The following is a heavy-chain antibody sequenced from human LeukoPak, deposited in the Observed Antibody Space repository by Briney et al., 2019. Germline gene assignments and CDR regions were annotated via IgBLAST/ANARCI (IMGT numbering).Heavy chain of an antibody. V-gene: IGHV3-11*06. CDR1: GFTFSDYY. CDR3: ARDGSDGSGSYY. Sequence: GRSLRLSCAASGFTFSDYYMSWIRQAAGKGLEWVSYISSSSSYTNYADSVKGRFTISRDNAKNSLYLQMNSLRAEDTAVYYCARDGSDGSGSYYWGQGTLVTVSS. J-gene: IGHJ4*02. D-gene: IGHD3-10*01. CDR2: ISSSSSYT.